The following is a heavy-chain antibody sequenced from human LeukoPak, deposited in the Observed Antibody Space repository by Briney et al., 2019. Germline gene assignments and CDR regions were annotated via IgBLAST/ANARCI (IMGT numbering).Heavy chain of an antibody. CDR3: ATPVPHGSDPSLYYYYMDV. CDR2: ITTYKGNT. D-gene: IGHD3-10*01. CDR1: GYTFTTYG. J-gene: IGHJ6*03. Sequence: AASVKVSCKASGYTFTTYGINWVRQAPGQGLEWMGWITTYKGNTNYAQKLQGRVTMTTDTSTSTAYMELRSLRSDDTAVYYCATPVPHGSDPSLYYYYMDVWGKGTTVTISS. V-gene: IGHV1-18*01.